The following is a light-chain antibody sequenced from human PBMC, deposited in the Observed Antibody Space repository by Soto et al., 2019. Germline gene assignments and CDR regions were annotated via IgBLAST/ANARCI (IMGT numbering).Light chain of an antibody. CDR2: GAS. CDR1: QTVNSY. Sequence: EIVMTQSPATLSVSPGERATLSCRASQTVNSYLAWYQQKPGQAPRLLTYGASTRATGIPGRFSGSGSGTDFTLTISSLQSEDVAVYYCQQHNAWPLTFGGGTKVEI. CDR3: QQHNAWPLT. V-gene: IGKV3-15*01. J-gene: IGKJ4*01.